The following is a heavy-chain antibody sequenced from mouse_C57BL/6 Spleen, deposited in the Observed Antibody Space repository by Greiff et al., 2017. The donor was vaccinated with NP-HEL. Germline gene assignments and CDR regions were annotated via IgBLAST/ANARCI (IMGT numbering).Heavy chain of an antibody. CDR1: GYAFSSYW. J-gene: IGHJ4*01. CDR3: ARGGCSGYGPLMDY. D-gene: IGHD3-2*02. Sequence: VQLQQSGAELVKPGASVKISCKASGYAFSSYWMNWVQQRPGKGLEWIGQIYPGDGDTNYNGKFKGKATLTADKSSSTAYMQLSSLTSEDSAVYFCARGGCSGYGPLMDYWGQGTSVTVSS. V-gene: IGHV1-80*01. CDR2: IYPGDGDT.